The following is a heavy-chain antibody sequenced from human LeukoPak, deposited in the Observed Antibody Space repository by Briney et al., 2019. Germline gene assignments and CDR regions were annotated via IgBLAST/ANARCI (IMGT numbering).Heavy chain of an antibody. D-gene: IGHD3-10*01. CDR1: GFTVSSNY. V-gene: IGHV3-53*01. CDR3: ARSPMVRETHFDY. Sequence: GGSLRLSCAASGFTVSSNYMSWVRQAPGKGLEWVSVIYSGGSTYYADSVKGRFTISRDNSKNTLYLQMNSLRAEDTAVYYCARSPMVRETHFDYWGQGTLVTVSS. CDR2: IYSGGST. J-gene: IGHJ4*02.